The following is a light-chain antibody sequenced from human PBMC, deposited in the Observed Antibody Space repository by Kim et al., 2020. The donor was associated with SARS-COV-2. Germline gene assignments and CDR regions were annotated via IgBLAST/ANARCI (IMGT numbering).Light chain of an antibody. CDR2: QDS. CDR1: KLGDKY. J-gene: IGLJ2*01. CDR3: QAWDSSTAV. V-gene: IGLV3-1*01. Sequence: SPGQTASITCSGDKLGDKYACWYQQKPGQSPVLVIYQDSKRPSGIPERFSGSNSGNTATLTISGTQAMDEADYYCQAWDSSTAVFGGGTKLTVL.